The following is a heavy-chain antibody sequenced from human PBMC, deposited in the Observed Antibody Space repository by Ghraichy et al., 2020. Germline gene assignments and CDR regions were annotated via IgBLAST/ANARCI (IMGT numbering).Heavy chain of an antibody. CDR2: ISSSSSYI. V-gene: IGHV3-21*01. CDR3: ARVGWFGELYYYYYGMDV. J-gene: IGHJ6*02. Sequence: LSLTCAASGFTFSSYSMNWVRQAPGKGLEWVSSISSSSSYIYYADSVKGRFTISRDNAKNSLYLQMNSLRAEDTAVYYCARVGWFGELYYYYYGMDVWGQGTTVTVSS. D-gene: IGHD3-10*01. CDR1: GFTFSSYS.